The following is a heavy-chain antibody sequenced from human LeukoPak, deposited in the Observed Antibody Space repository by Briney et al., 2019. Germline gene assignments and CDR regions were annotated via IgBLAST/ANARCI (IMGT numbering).Heavy chain of an antibody. CDR2: IYYSGST. V-gene: IGHV4-59*01. CDR1: GGSISSYY. J-gene: IGHJ5*02. D-gene: IGHD4-11*01. CDR3: ARVQGWFDP. Sequence: SETLSLTCTVSGGSISSYYWSWIRQPPAKGLEWIGYIYYSGSTNYNPSLKSRVTISVDTSKNQCSLKLSSVTAADTAVYYCARVQGWFDPWGQGTLVTVSS.